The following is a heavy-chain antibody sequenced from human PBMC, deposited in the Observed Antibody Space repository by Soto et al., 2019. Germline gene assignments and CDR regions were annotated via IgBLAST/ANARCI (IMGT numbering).Heavy chain of an antibody. CDR1: GGSSSSGGYY. V-gene: IGHV4-31*03. J-gene: IGHJ4*02. CDR3: ARGRGIVATINRSLLFDY. CDR2: IYYSGST. D-gene: IGHD5-12*01. Sequence: QVQLQESGPGLVKPSQTLSLTCTVSGGSSSSGGYYGSWIRQPPVKGLEWIGYIYYSGSTYYNPSIKSRVTISVDTSKNQFSLKLSSVTAADTAVYYCARGRGIVATINRSLLFDYWGQGTLVTVSS.